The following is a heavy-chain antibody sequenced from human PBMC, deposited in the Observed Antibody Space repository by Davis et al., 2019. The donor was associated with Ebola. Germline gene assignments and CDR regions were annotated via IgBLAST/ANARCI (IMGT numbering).Heavy chain of an antibody. Sequence: GESLKISCAASGFTFSSYYMNWVRQAPGKGLEWVSSISSSSNYIYYADSMKGRFTVSRDNSKKTMYLQMNSLRAEDTAVYDCARSIAARSFDYWGQGTLVTVSS. CDR1: GFTFSSYY. CDR2: ISSSSNYI. CDR3: ARSIAARSFDY. V-gene: IGHV3-21*04. J-gene: IGHJ4*02. D-gene: IGHD6-6*01.